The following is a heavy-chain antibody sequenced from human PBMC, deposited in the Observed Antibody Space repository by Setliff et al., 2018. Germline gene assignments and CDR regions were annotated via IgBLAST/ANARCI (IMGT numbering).Heavy chain of an antibody. Sequence: ASVKVSCKASGYTFTSYYMYWLRQAPGQGPEWMGIINIGGGSASYAQKFQDRVTMTRDTSTNTVYMEVSSLTSDDSAVYYCARGGLAAANKKGVFEYWGQGSLVTVSS. CDR1: GYTFTSYY. CDR3: ARGGLAAANKKGVFEY. CDR2: INIGGGSA. D-gene: IGHD6-13*01. J-gene: IGHJ4*02. V-gene: IGHV1-46*01.